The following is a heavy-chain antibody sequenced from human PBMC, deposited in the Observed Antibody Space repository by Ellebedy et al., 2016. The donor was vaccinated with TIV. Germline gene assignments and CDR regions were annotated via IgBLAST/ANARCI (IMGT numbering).Heavy chain of an antibody. D-gene: IGHD6-13*01. J-gene: IGHJ4*02. CDR1: GFTFSNYV. CDR2: ITGSDSKT. CDR3: ARGGYYCFDN. V-gene: IGHV3-23*01. Sequence: GESLKISCAASGFTFSNYVMSWVRQAPGKGLEWVSGITGSDSKTYYAESVKGRFTISRDNSRNTLYLQMNSLRVEDTAVYYCARGGYYCFDNWGQGTLVTVYS.